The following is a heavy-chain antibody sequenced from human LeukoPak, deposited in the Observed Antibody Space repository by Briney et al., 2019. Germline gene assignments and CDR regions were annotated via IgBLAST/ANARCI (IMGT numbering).Heavy chain of an antibody. Sequence: GGFLRLSCAASGFTFSSYAMSWVRQAPGKGLEWVSAISGSGGSTYYADSVKGRFTISRDNSKNTLYLQMNSLRAEDTAVYYCAKDHQYYDSSGYYPPALDYWGQGTLVTVSS. CDR1: GFTFSSYA. J-gene: IGHJ4*02. CDR3: AKDHQYYDSSGYYPPALDY. V-gene: IGHV3-23*01. D-gene: IGHD3-22*01. CDR2: ISGSGGST.